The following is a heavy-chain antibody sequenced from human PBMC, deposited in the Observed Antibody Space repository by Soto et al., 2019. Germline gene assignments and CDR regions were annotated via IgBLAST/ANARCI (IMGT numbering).Heavy chain of an antibody. V-gene: IGHV1-69*06. J-gene: IGHJ6*02. CDR3: ARVTYYDDSSGYAYYGMDV. Sequence: SVKVSCQASGGTFSSYAISWVRQAPGQRLEWMGGIIPIFGTANYAQKLQGRVTITADKSTSTAYMELSSLRSEDTAVYYCARVTYYDDSSGYAYYGMDVWGQGTTVTVSS. CDR2: IIPIFGTA. D-gene: IGHD3-22*01. CDR1: GGTFSSYA.